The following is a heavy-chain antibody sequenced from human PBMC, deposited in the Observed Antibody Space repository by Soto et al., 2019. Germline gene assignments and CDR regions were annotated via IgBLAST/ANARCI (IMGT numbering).Heavy chain of an antibody. CDR1: GGSISSYY. D-gene: IGHD4-4*01. CDR2: IYYSGST. V-gene: IGHV4-59*01. J-gene: IGHJ4*02. CDR3: ARDTRNYGFDY. Sequence: SDTLSLTCTVSGGSISSYYWSWIRQPPGKGLEWIGYIYYSGSTNYNPSLKSRVTISVDTSKNQFALQLNSVSAADTAVYYCARDTRNYGFDYWVQGTLVTVSS.